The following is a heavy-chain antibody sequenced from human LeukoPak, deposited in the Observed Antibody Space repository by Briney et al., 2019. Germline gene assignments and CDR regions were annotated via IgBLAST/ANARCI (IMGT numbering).Heavy chain of an antibody. J-gene: IGHJ6*03. D-gene: IGHD1-26*01. CDR1: GFTFSSYA. CDR2: FSGSGGST. CDR3: TTVFSENYYYYYMDV. Sequence: GGSLRLSCAASGFTFSSYAMSWLRQAPGKGLECISGFSGSGGSTYYADSVKGRFTISRDNSKNTLYLQMNSLRAEDTAVYYCTTVFSENYYYYYMDVWGKGTTVTISS. V-gene: IGHV3-23*01.